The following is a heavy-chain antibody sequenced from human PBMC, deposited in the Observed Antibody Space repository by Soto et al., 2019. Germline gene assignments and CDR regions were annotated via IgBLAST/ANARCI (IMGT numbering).Heavy chain of an antibody. CDR2: INTYNGNT. V-gene: IGHV1-18*01. CDR3: AMVDVYVTPSQQDV. D-gene: IGHD3-16*01. J-gene: IGHJ6*01. CDR1: GYTFTRYG. Sequence: QVQLVQSGAEVKNPGASVKVSCKASGYTFTRYGIGWARQAPGQGLEWMGWINTYNGNTNYAQNVQGRVTLTTDTSTSTAYMELRSLRSNDTAIYYCAMVDVYVTPSQQDVWGQGTTGIVSS.